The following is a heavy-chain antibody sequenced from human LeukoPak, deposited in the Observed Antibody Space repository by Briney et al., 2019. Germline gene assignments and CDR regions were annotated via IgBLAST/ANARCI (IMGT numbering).Heavy chain of an antibody. V-gene: IGHV1-18*01. D-gene: IGHD6-19*01. CDR2: ISAYNGNT. CDR3: ARVAVAGPTLDY. Sequence: ASATVSCKASGYTFTSYGISWVRQAPGQGLEWMEWISAYNGNTNYAQKLQGRVTMTTDTSTSTAYMELRSLRSDDTAVYYCARVAVAGPTLDYWGQGTLVTVSS. CDR1: GYTFTSYG. J-gene: IGHJ4*02.